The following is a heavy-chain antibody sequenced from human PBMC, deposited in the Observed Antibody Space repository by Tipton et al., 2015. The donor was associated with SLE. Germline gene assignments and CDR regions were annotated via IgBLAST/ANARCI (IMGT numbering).Heavy chain of an antibody. D-gene: IGHD3-10*01. V-gene: IGHV3-74*01. CDR3: ARGGSRGAFDI. CDR2: INTDGSST. CDR1: GFTFSSYW. Sequence: SLRLSCAASGFTFSSYWMHWVRQAPGKGLVWVSRINTDGSSTSYADSVKGRFTISRDNAKNTLYLQMNSLRAEDTAVYYCARGGSRGAFDIWGQGTLVTVSS. J-gene: IGHJ3*02.